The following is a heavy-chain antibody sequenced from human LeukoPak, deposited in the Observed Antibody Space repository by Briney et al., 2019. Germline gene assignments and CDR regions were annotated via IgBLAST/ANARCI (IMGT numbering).Heavy chain of an antibody. J-gene: IGHJ6*02. CDR3: ARGGGLDV. V-gene: IGHV3-7*03. CDR1: GFTFSDYW. D-gene: IGHD3-16*01. Sequence: GGSLRLSCVASGFTFSDYWMTWARQAPGKGLEWVASINHNGNVNYYVDSVKGRFTISRDNAKNSLYLQMSNLRAEDTAVYFCARGGGLDVWGQGATVTVSS. CDR2: INHNGNVN.